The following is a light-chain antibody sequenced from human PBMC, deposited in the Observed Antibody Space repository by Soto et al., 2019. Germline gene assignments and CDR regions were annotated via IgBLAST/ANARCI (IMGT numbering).Light chain of an antibody. CDR2: DAS. Sequence: EIVLTQSPATLSLSPWERATLAFRASQSVSSYLAWYQQKPGQAPRLLIYDASNRATGIPARFSGSGSGTDFTLTISSLEPEDFAVYYCQQRSNWPITFGQGTRLEI. J-gene: IGKJ5*01. CDR3: QQRSNWPIT. V-gene: IGKV3-11*01. CDR1: QSVSSY.